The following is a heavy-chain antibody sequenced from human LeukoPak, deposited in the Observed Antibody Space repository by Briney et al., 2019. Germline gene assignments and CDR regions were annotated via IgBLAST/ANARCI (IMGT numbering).Heavy chain of an antibody. CDR3: ARDGNPWNLDV. V-gene: IGHV4-59*01. CDR1: GGSISPYY. Sequence: PLKTLSLTCTVSGGSISPYYWTWVRQSPGKALEWIGYIYYSGRTSYNPSLKSRVTMSVDTSKNQFSLQLISVTAADTAVYYCARDGNPWNLDVWGRGTLVTVSS. J-gene: IGHJ2*01. CDR2: IYYSGRT. D-gene: IGHD1-14*01.